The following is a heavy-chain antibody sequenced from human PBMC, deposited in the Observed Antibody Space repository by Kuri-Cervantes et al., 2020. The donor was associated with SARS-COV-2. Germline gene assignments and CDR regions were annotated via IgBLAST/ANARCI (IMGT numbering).Heavy chain of an antibody. D-gene: IGHD2-8*02. J-gene: IGHJ6*02. CDR2: INSDGSST. V-gene: IGHV3-74*01. Sequence: GESLKISCAASGFTFSSYWMHWVRQAPGKGLVWVSRINSDGSSTSYADSAKGRFTISRDNAKNSLYLQMNSLRAEDTAVYYCARDTGGTMIYYYYYYGMDVWGQGTTVTVSS. CDR1: GFTFSSYW. CDR3: ARDTGGTMIYYYYYYGMDV.